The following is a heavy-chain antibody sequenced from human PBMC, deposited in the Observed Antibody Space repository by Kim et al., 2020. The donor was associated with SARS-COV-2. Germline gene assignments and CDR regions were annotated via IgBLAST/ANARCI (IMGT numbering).Heavy chain of an antibody. Sequence: SRTFQGRVTITRDTSASTAYMEVSSLTSEDTAVYYCARESVAGKGDWFDPWGQGTLVTVSS. J-gene: IGHJ5*02. CDR3: ARESVAGKGDWFDP. D-gene: IGHD6-19*01. V-gene: IGHV1-3*01.